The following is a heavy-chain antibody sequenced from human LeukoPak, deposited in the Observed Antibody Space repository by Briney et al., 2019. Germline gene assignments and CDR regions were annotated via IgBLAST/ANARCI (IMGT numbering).Heavy chain of an antibody. CDR1: GGSISSYY. J-gene: IGHJ5*02. CDR3: ARLFGYRNWFDP. Sequence: SETLSLTCTVSGGSISSYYWSWIRQPPGKGLEWIGYIYYSGSTNYNPSLKSRVTISVDTSKNQFSLKLSSVTAADTAVYYCARLFGYRNWFDPWGQGTLVTVSS. D-gene: IGHD3-10*02. CDR2: IYYSGST. V-gene: IGHV4-59*08.